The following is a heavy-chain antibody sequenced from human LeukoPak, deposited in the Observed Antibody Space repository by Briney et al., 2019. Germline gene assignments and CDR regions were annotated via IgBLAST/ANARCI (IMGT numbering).Heavy chain of an antibody. CDR2: IYHSGST. CDR1: GYSISSGYY. D-gene: IGHD3-10*01. CDR3: ARDFGQH. J-gene: IGHJ1*01. Sequence: SETLSLTCTVSGYSISSGYYWGWIRQPPGKGLEWIGSIYHSGSTYYNPSLKSRVTISVDTSKNQFSLKLSSVTAADTAVYYCARDFGQHWGQGTLVTVSS. V-gene: IGHV4-38-2*02.